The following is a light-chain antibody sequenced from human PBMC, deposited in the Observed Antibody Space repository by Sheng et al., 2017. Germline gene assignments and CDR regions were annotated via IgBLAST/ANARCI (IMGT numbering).Light chain of an antibody. J-gene: IGLJ3*02. V-gene: IGLV8-61*01. CDR3: VLYMGSGIWG. CDR2: STY. Sequence: QTVVTQEPSFSVSPGGTVTLTCGLTSGSVSTTYYPSWYQQTPGQPPRTLIYSTYTRSSGVPDRFSGSILGNKAALTITGAQADDESDYFCVLYMGSGIWGFGGGTKLTVL. CDR1: SGSVSTTYY.